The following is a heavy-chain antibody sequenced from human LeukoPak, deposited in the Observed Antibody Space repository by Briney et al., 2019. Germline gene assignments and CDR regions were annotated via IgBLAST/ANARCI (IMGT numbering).Heavy chain of an antibody. CDR2: IIPIFGTA. CDR3: ARGVPAAIVS. D-gene: IGHD2-2*01. Sequence: ASVKVSCKASGGTFSSYAISWVRQAPGQGLEWMGGIIPIFGTANYAQKFQGRVTITTDESTSTAYMELSSLRSEDTAVYYCARGVPAAIVSWGQGTLVTVSS. CDR1: GGTFSSYA. V-gene: IGHV1-69*05. J-gene: IGHJ5*02.